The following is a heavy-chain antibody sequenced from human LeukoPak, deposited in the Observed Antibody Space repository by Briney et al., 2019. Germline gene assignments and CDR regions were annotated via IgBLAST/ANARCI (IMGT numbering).Heavy chain of an antibody. D-gene: IGHD2-2*02. CDR2: IYYSGRT. CDR1: VGLISSFY. J-gene: IGHJ4*02. Sequence: ETLALPCTVSVGLISSFYGIWIRQPPRRGLEWIGYIYYSGRTNYCPSFKSRVTNDVDPSNKHFFQKASSVNAADTAVYYCARGVVPAAIRPLGYWGQRTLVTVSS. CDR3: ARGVVPAAIRPLGY. V-gene: IGHV4-59*01.